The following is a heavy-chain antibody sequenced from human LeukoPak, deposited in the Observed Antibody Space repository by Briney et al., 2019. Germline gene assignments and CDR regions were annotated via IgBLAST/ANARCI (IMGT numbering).Heavy chain of an antibody. CDR2: INYSGSA. D-gene: IGHD4-17*01. Sequence: SETLSLTCNVSGGAISNYYWSWMRQPPGKGLEWIGYINYSGSAFYNPSVKSRVTISVDTSKNQCSLKLNSVTAADTAVYYCARAYYGDFFDYWGQGTLVTVSS. J-gene: IGHJ4*02. V-gene: IGHV4-59*08. CDR1: GGAISNYY. CDR3: ARAYYGDFFDY.